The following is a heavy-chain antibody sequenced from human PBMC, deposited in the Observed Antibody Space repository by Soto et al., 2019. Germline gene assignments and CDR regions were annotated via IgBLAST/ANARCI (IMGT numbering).Heavy chain of an antibody. V-gene: IGHV4-31*03. CDR2: TYYSGST. D-gene: IGHD3-10*01. CDR1: GGSISSGGYY. Sequence: QVQLQESGPGLVKPSQTLSLTCTVSGGSISSGGYYWSWIRQHPGKGLEWIGYTYYSGSTYYNPSLKSGVTIAVDTSTSQFSLKLSSVTAADTAVYYCARDAGTFGLESREGMDVWGQGTTVTVSS. CDR3: ARDAGTFGLESREGMDV. J-gene: IGHJ6*02.